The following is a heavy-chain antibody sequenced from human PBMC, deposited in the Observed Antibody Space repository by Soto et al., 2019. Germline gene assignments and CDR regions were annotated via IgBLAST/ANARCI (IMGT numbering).Heavy chain of an antibody. CDR3: ALYSSGWDSYYYYMDV. J-gene: IGHJ6*03. CDR1: GGTFSSYT. V-gene: IGHV1-69*02. D-gene: IGHD6-19*01. CDR2: IIPILGIA. Sequence: SVKVSCKASGGTFSSYTISWVRQAPGQGLEWMGRIIPILGIANYAQKFQGRVTITADKSTSTAYMELSSLRSEDTAVYYCALYSSGWDSYYYYMDVWGKGTTVTVSS.